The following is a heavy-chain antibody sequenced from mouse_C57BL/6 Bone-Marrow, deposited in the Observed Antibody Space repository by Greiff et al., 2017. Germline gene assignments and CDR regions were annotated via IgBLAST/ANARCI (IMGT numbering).Heavy chain of an antibody. J-gene: IGHJ2*01. CDR2: IDPEIGDI. CDR3: SSFMGIYFDF. D-gene: IGHD1-1*01. CDR1: GFNIKDDY. V-gene: IGHV14-4*01. Sequence: VQLLQSGAELVRPGASVKLSCTASGFNIKDDYIHWVKQRPEQGLEWIGWIDPEIGDIEYASKLQGKATITSDTSSNTVYLQLSRLTSEDTAVYYCSSFMGIYFDFWGQGTPLTVAS.